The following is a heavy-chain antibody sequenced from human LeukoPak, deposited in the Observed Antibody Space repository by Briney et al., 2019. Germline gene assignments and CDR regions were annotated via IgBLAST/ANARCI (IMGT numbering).Heavy chain of an antibody. CDR3: ARDPTKSVLRFLEWPYFDY. CDR2: INPNSGGT. D-gene: IGHD3-3*01. J-gene: IGHJ4*02. CDR1: GYSFPGFY. Sequence: GASVKVSCKASGYSFPGFYIHWVRQAPGQGLEWMGWINPNSGGTNYAQKFQGRVTMTRDTSISTAYMELSRLRSDDTAVYYCARDPTKSVLRFLEWPYFDYWGQGTLVTVSS. V-gene: IGHV1-2*02.